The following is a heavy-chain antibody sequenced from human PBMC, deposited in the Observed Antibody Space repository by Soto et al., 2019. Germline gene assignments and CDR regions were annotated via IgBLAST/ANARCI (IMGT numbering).Heavy chain of an antibody. Sequence: EVQLLESGGGLVQPGGSLRLSCAASGFTFSSYAMSWVRQAPGKGLEWVSAISGSGGSTYYADSVKGRFTISRDNSKNTLYLQMNSLRAEDTAVYYCARSQLRDSSSALDYWGQGTLVTVSS. CDR3: ARSQLRDSSSALDY. CDR1: GFTFSSYA. V-gene: IGHV3-23*01. D-gene: IGHD6-6*01. CDR2: ISGSGGST. J-gene: IGHJ4*02.